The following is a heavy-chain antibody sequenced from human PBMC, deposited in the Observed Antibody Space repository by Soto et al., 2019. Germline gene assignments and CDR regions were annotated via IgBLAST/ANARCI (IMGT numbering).Heavy chain of an antibody. CDR3: AKDESAGYYYFDY. CDR2: ISYDGSNE. CDR1: GFTFSNYG. V-gene: IGHV3-30*18. D-gene: IGHD3-9*01. J-gene: IGHJ4*02. Sequence: GGSLRLSCEASGFTFSNYGTHWVRQAPGEGLEWVAHISYDGSNEHYTDSVKGRFTISRDNSKNMVFLHMNSLRAEDTAVYYCAKDESAGYYYFDYWGQGTLVTVSS.